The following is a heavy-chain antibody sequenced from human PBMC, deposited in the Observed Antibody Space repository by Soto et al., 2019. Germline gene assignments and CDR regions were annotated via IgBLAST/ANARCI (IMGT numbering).Heavy chain of an antibody. CDR3: AREHGYSQWLWDY. CDR1: GFTFSSYW. V-gene: IGHV3-7*05. CDR2: IKQDGSEK. D-gene: IGHD6-19*01. Sequence: GGSLRLSCAASGFTFSSYWMSWVRQAPGKGLEWVANIKQDGSEKYYVDSVKGRFTISRDNAKNSLYLQMNSLRAEDTAVYYCAREHGYSQWLWDYWGQGALVTVSS. J-gene: IGHJ4*02.